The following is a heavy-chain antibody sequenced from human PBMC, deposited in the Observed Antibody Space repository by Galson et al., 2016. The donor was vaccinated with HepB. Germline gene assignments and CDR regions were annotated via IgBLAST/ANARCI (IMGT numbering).Heavy chain of an antibody. J-gene: IGHJ4*02. Sequence: SLRLSCAASGFSFSSYSMNWVRQAPGKGLEWVSSITSRSNYIHYADSVKGRFTISRDHAKKSLYLQMNSLRVEDTAMYYCARDVSGYSGVQWGQGTLVTVS. V-gene: IGHV3-21*01. CDR1: GFSFSSYS. D-gene: IGHD5-12*01. CDR3: ARDVSGYSGVQ. CDR2: ITSRSNYI.